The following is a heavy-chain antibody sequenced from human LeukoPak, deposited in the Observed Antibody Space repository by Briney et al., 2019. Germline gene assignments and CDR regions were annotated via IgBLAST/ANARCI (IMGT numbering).Heavy chain of an antibody. V-gene: IGHV1-2*02. Sequence: ASVKVSCKASGYTFTGYNMHWVRQAPGQGLEWMGGMSPNSGDTKYPQKFQGRVTMTRDTSISTAYMELTGLTFDDTAVYYCASGLGRSWFDPWGQGTLVTVSS. CDR3: ASGLGRSWFDP. D-gene: IGHD3-16*01. CDR2: MSPNSGDT. CDR1: GYTFTGYN. J-gene: IGHJ5*02.